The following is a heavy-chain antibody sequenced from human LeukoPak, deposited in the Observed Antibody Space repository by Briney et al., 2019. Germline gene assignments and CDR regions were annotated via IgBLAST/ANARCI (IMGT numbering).Heavy chain of an antibody. V-gene: IGHV4-59*01. J-gene: IGHJ5*02. CDR1: GGSISSYY. CDR2: IYYSGST. CDR3: ARGGYSSVVWFDP. Sequence: SETLSLTCTVSGGSISSYYWSWIRQPPGKGLEWIGYIYYSGSTNYNPSLKSRVTISVDTSKSQFSLKLSSVTAADTAVYYCARGGYSSVVWFDPWGQGTLVTVSS. D-gene: IGHD6-19*01.